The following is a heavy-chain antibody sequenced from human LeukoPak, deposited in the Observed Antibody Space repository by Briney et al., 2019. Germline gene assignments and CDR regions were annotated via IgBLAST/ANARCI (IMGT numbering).Heavy chain of an antibody. D-gene: IGHD3-22*01. CDR1: GFTFSSYA. Sequence: GGSLRPSCAASGFTFSSYAMTWVRQAPGKGLEWVSGISGSGTNTYYADSVKGRFTISRDNSKNTLYLQMNSLRAEDTAAYYCAKGTYDSRGHFDYWGQGTLVSVSS. J-gene: IGHJ4*02. CDR3: AKGTYDSRGHFDY. V-gene: IGHV3-23*01. CDR2: ISGSGTNT.